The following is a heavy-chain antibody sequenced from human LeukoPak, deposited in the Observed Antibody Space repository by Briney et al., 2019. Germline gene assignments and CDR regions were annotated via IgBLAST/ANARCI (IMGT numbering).Heavy chain of an antibody. V-gene: IGHV3-66*02. J-gene: IGHJ4*02. CDR1: GFTVSSNY. CDR2: IYSGVGT. D-gene: IGHD2-15*01. CDR3: ARAAGGRRLFDY. Sequence: PGGSLRLSCAASGFTVSSNYMSWVRQAPGKGLEWVSDIYSGVGTYYADSVKGRFTISRDNSKNTLYLQMNSLRTEDTAIYYCARAAGGRRLFDYWGQGTLVTVSS.